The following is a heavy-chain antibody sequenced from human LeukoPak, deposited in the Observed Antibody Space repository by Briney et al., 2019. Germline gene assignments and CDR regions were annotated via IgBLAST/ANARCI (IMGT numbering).Heavy chain of an antibody. V-gene: IGHV4-59*01. D-gene: IGHD3-9*01. J-gene: IGHJ4*02. CDR2: IYYSGST. CDR3: ARATGYYFDY. CDR1: GGSISSYY. Sequence: PSETLSLTCTVSGGSISSYYWSWIRQPPGKGLEWLGYIYYSGSTNYNPSLKSRVTISVDTSKNQFSLKLSSVTAADTAVYYCARATGYYFDYWGQGTLVTVSS.